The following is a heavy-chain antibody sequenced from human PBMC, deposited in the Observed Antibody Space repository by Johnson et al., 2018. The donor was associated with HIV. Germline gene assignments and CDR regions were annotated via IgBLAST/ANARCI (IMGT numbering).Heavy chain of an antibody. Sequence: QVRLVESGGGVVQPGRSLRLSCAASGFTFSSYVMHWVRQAPGKGLEWVSVIYSGGSAFYADSVKGRFIISRDNSKTTLYLQMNSLRVEDTAMYFCARRIIFCGGDCYSDGVDIWGQGTMVTVSS. CDR2: IYSGGSA. CDR3: ARRIIFCGGDCYSDGVDI. J-gene: IGHJ3*02. D-gene: IGHD2-21*02. V-gene: IGHV3-NL1*01. CDR1: GFTFSSYV.